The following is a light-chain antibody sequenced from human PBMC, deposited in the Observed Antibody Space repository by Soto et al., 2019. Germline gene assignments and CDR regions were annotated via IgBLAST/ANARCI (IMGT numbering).Light chain of an antibody. Sequence: EIVLTQSPGTLSLSPGERATLSCRASQSVSSSYLAWYQQKPGQAPRLLIYGASSRATGIPDRFSGSGSGTDFTLTISRLXPEDFXXXXXXXXXXSPPYTFGQGTKLEIK. CDR2: GAS. CDR3: XXXXXSPPYT. CDR1: QSVSSSY. V-gene: IGKV3-20*01. J-gene: IGKJ2*01.